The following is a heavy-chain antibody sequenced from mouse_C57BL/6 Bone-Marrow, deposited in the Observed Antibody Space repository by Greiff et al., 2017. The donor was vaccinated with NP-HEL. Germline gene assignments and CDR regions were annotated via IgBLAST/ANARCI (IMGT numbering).Heavy chain of an antibody. Sequence: EVKLVESGGGLVKPGGSLKLSCAASGFTFSSYAMSWVRQTPEKRLEWVATISDGGSYTYYPDNGKGRFTISRDNAKNNLYLQMSHLKSEDTAMYYCARNLRAMDYWGQGTSVTVSS. V-gene: IGHV5-4*03. CDR1: GFTFSSYA. CDR2: ISDGGSYT. J-gene: IGHJ4*01. CDR3: ARNLRAMDY.